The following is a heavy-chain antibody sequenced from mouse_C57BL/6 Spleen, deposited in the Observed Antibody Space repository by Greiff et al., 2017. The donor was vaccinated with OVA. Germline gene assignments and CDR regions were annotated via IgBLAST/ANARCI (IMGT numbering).Heavy chain of an antibody. CDR3: ARSQATHAMDY. Sequence: QVQLQQPGAELVRPGTSVKLSCKASGYTFTSYWMHWVKQRPGQGLEWIGVIDPSDSYTNYNQKFKGKATLTVDTSSSTAYMQLSSLTSEDPAVYYCARSQATHAMDYWGKGTSVTVSS. J-gene: IGHJ4*01. V-gene: IGHV1-59*01. CDR1: GYTFTSYW. D-gene: IGHD3-2*02. CDR2: IDPSDSYT.